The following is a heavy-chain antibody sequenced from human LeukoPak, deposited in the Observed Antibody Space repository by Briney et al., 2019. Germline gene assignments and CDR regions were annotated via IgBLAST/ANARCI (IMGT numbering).Heavy chain of an antibody. D-gene: IGHD1-26*01. CDR3: ARDGGIMNAFDV. CDR1: GFTVISNS. Sequence: GGSLRLSCTVSGFTVISNSWSWVRQAPGKGLEWVSFIYSGGNTHYSDSVKGRFAISRDNAKNLMNLQMNILRAEDTAIYYCARDGGIMNAFDVWGQGTAVTVSS. CDR2: IYSGGNT. J-gene: IGHJ3*01. V-gene: IGHV3-53*01.